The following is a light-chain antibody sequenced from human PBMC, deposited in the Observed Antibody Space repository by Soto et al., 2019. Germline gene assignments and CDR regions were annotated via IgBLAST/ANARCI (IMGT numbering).Light chain of an antibody. V-gene: IGKV3-11*01. CDR2: DAS. CDR3: QQHGDLPST. CDR1: QSVSSY. Sequence: EIVLTQSPATLSSSLGERATLSCRASQSVSSYLAWYQQKPGKAPRLLIYDASNRATGIPARFSGSGSGTDFTLTISSLEPDDFAVYYCQQHGDLPSTFGGGTRLEIK. J-gene: IGKJ4*01.